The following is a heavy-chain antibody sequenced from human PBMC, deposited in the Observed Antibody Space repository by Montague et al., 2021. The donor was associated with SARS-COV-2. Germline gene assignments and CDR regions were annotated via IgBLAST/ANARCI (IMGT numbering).Heavy chain of an antibody. D-gene: IGHD3-9*01. Sequence: PALVKPTQTLTLTCTFSGFSLSTSGMCVSWIRQPPGKALEWLALXXWGDDKYYSTSLKTRLTISKDTSKNQVVLTMTNMDPVDTATYYCARMVTIFSLGGYYYYYGMDVWGQGTTATVSS. CDR2: XXWGDDK. V-gene: IGHV2-70*01. CDR3: ARMVTIFSLGGYYYYYGMDV. J-gene: IGHJ6*02. CDR1: GFSLSTSGMC.